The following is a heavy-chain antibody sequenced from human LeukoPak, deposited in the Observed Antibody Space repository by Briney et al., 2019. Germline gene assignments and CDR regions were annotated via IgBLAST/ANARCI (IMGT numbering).Heavy chain of an antibody. D-gene: IGHD6-25*01. V-gene: IGHV4-39*01. CDR2: TYYGGNT. Sequence: SETLSLTCTVSGGSISSSSYYWGWIRQPPGKGLEWIGNTYYGGNTHCNPSLKSRISISVDTSKNQFSLELSSVTAADTAVYYCAAAFDYWGQGTLVTVSS. J-gene: IGHJ4*02. CDR1: GGSISSSSYY. CDR3: AAAFDY.